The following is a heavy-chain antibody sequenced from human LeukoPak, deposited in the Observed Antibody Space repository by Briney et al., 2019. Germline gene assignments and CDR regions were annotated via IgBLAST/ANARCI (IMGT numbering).Heavy chain of an antibody. CDR2: ISAYNGNT. Sequence: GASVKVSCKASGYTFTSYGISWVRQAPGQGLEWMGWISAYNGNTNYAQKLQGRVTMTTDTSTSTAYMELRSLRSDDTAVYYCARAIPRGFPNYRFIAAAADNFDYWGQGTLVTVSS. CDR1: GYTFTSYG. J-gene: IGHJ4*02. V-gene: IGHV1-18*01. D-gene: IGHD6-13*01. CDR3: ARAIPRGFPNYRFIAAAADNFDY.